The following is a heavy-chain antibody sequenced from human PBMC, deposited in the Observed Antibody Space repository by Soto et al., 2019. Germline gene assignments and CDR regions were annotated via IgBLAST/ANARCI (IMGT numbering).Heavy chain of an antibody. Sequence: SQTLSLTCAISGDSVSSNSAAWNWIRQSPSRGLEWLGRTYYRSKWYNDYAVSVKSRITINPDTSKNQFSLQLNSVTPEDTAVYYCARLRYDILTGYYKGFDYWGQGTLVTVSS. D-gene: IGHD3-9*01. CDR3: ARLRYDILTGYYKGFDY. J-gene: IGHJ4*02. V-gene: IGHV6-1*01. CDR2: TYYRSKWYN. CDR1: GDSVSSNSAA.